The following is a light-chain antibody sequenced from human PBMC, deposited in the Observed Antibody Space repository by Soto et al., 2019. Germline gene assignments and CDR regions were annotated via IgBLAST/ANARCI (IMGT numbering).Light chain of an antibody. CDR1: QRISSY. CDR3: QQSYGSPT. CDR2: AAS. Sequence: DIQMTQSPSSLSASVGDRVTITCRASQRISSYLNWYQQKPGKAPKLLIYAASALQFGVPSRFSGSGSGTDFTLTISSLQPEDFATYYCQQSYGSPTFGQGTKVDIK. V-gene: IGKV1-39*01. J-gene: IGKJ1*01.